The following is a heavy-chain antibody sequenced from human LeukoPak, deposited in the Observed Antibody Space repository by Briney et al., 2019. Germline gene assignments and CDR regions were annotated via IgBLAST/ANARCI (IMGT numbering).Heavy chain of an antibody. J-gene: IGHJ4*02. CDR3: APSPCSGDSCYRFDF. CDR1: GGSISSSYW. V-gene: IGHV4-4*02. CDR2: IHHCGIT. D-gene: IGHD2-15*01. Sequence: SGTLSLTCAVSGGSISSSYWWSWVRQPPGKGLEWIGEIHHCGITKYNPSLKSRVTISVDKSKNQFSLKLTSVTAADTAVYYCAPSPCSGDSCYRFDFWGQGTQVTVSS.